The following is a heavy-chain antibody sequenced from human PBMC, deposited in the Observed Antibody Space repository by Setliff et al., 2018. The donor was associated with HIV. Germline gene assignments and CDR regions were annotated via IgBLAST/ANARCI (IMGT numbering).Heavy chain of an antibody. D-gene: IGHD2-2*01. CDR3: ARAPRGVGSSSYFDY. J-gene: IGHJ4*02. CDR2: MNPDSGNT. V-gene: IGHV1-8*02. Sequence: ASVKVSCKTSGYTFTSFDNNWVRQATGQGLEWMGWMNPDSGNTGYAQKFQGRVTMTRKTSTSTAFMELKSLRSEDTAVYYCARAPRGVGSSSYFDYWGQGALVTVSS. CDR1: GYTFTSFD.